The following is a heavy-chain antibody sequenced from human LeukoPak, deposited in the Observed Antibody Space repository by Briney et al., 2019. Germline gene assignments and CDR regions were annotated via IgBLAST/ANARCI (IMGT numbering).Heavy chain of an antibody. CDR3: ARGTFGSSWSSRKVYYYYMDV. D-gene: IGHD6-13*01. J-gene: IGHJ6*03. V-gene: IGHV1-18*01. CDR1: GYSLTNYD. Sequence: ASVKVSCKASGYSLTNYDLSWVRQAPGQGLEWMGWISPYSGHTNYTQKLQGRVTITADESTSTAYMELSSLRSEDTAVYYCARGTFGSSWSSRKVYYYYMDVWGKGTTVTISS. CDR2: ISPYSGHT.